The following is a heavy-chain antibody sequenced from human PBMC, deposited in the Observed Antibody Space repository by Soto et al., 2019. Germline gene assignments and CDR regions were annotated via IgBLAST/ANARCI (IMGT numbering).Heavy chain of an antibody. J-gene: IGHJ4*02. Sequence: VQLVESGGGVVQPGRSLRLSCAAFGFTFSDYAMHWVRQAPGKGLEWVAVVSHDGRNTHYADSVKGRFTISRESSKNTVSLEMTSLRAEDKDVYYCAKGGRQWLVTSDFNYWGQGALVTVSS. CDR2: VSHDGRNT. D-gene: IGHD6-19*01. V-gene: IGHV3-30*18. CDR1: GFTFSDYA. CDR3: AKGGRQWLVTSDFNY.